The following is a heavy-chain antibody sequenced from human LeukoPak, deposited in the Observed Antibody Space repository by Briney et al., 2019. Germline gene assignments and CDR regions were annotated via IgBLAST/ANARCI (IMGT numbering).Heavy chain of an antibody. J-gene: IGHJ4*02. V-gene: IGHV4-30-4*01. CDR1: GDSMSSGDYY. D-gene: IGHD1-14*01. CDR2: IYYSGST. Sequence: SETLSLTRTVSGDSMSSGDYYWSWVRQPPGKGLEWIGYIYYSGSTYYNPSLKSRVTISVDTSKNQFSLKLNSVTAADTAMYYCAREGRRFNFDYWGQGMLVTVSS. CDR3: AREGRRFNFDY.